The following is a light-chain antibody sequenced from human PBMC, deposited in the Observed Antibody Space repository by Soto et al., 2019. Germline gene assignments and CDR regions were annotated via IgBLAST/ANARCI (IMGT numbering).Light chain of an antibody. CDR3: QQYHSHWT. J-gene: IGKJ1*01. CDR2: AAS. CDR1: QTIENW. V-gene: IGKV1-5*01. Sequence: EIQMTQSPATLSASVGDRVTITCRASQTIENWLAWYQQKPGKAPRLLIYAASTLESGVPSRFSGSRSGIEFSLTISSLQPDDFGTYYCQQYHSHWTSGQGTKVDIK.